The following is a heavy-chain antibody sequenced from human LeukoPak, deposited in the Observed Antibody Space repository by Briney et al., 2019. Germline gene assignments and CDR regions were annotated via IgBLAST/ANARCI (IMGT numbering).Heavy chain of an antibody. CDR2: ISGSGGST. CDR1: GFTFSSYA. Sequence: AGGSLRPSCAASGFTFSSYAMSWVRQAPGKGLEWVSAISGSGGSTYYADSVKGRFTISRDNSKNTLYLQMNSLRAEDTAVYYCAKPAGQWLVPTDYWGQGTLVTVSS. V-gene: IGHV3-23*01. CDR3: AKPAGQWLVPTDY. J-gene: IGHJ4*02. D-gene: IGHD6-19*01.